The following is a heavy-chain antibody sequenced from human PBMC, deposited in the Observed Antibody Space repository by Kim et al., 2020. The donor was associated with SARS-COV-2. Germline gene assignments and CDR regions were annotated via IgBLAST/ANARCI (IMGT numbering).Heavy chain of an antibody. CDR2: IYHSGRT. J-gene: IGHJ3*02. D-gene: IGHD4-17*01. Sequence: SETLSLTCAVSGGSISSSNWWSWVRQPPGKGLEWIGEIYHSGRTHYNPSLKSRVTISVDKSKNQFSLKLSSVTAADTAVYYCARDGGLRSDAFDIWCQGTMVSVSS. CDR1: GGSISSSNW. V-gene: IGHV4-4*02. CDR3: ARDGGLRSDAFDI.